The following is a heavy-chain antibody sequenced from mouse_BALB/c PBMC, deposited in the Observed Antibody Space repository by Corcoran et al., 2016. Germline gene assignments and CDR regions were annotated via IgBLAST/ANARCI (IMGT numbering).Heavy chain of an antibody. CDR1: GYSFTNYG. Sequence: QIQLVQSGPELRKPGETVKSFCKASGYSFTNYGMNWVKQAPGKGLKWRGWINTYTGEPTYADDFKGRFAFSLDTSASTAYLQINNLKNEDTATYFCAREPYAMDYWGQGTSVTVSS. CDR2: INTYTGEP. J-gene: IGHJ4*01. CDR3: AREPYAMDY. V-gene: IGHV9-3-1*01.